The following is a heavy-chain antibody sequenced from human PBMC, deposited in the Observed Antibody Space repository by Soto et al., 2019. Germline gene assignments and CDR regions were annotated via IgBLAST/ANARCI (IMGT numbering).Heavy chain of an antibody. D-gene: IGHD2-2*01. Sequence: GGSLRLSCTASGFTFGDYAMSWFRQAPGKGLEWVGFIRSKAYGGTTEYAASVKGRFTISRDDSKSIAYLQMNSLKTEDTAVYYCTRWQKDCSSTSCYNYDFLDRSYYFDYWGQGTLVTVSS. V-gene: IGHV3-49*03. CDR2: IRSKAYGGTT. J-gene: IGHJ4*02. CDR1: GFTFGDYA. CDR3: TRWQKDCSSTSCYNYDFLDRSYYFDY.